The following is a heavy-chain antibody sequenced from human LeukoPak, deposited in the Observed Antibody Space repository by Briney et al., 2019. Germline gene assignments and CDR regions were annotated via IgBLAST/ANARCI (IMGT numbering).Heavy chain of an antibody. V-gene: IGHV3-33*01. Sequence: GGSLRLSCAASGFTFTSYGTHWVRQAPGKGLEWVALIWYDGRKEYYADSVKGRFTISRDDSRNTLYLQMNGLRAEDTAVYYCARLGSSWSSDYWGQGTLVTVSS. CDR2: IWYDGRKE. CDR3: ARLGSSWSSDY. D-gene: IGHD6-13*01. CDR1: GFTFTSYG. J-gene: IGHJ4*02.